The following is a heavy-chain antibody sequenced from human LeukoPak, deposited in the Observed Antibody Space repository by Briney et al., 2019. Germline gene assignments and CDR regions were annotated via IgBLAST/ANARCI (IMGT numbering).Heavy chain of an antibody. CDR3: ARRSGRGWYFDN. J-gene: IGHJ4*02. D-gene: IGHD1-26*01. CDR1: VYTFTGYY. CDR2: INPNSGGT. Sequence: ASVKVSCKASVYTFTGYYMHWVRQAPGQGLEWMGWINPNSGGTNYAHKFQDRVTITRDMSISKLYMELSRLRSDATAVYYCARRSGRGWYFDNWGQGTLVTVSS. V-gene: IGHV1-2*02.